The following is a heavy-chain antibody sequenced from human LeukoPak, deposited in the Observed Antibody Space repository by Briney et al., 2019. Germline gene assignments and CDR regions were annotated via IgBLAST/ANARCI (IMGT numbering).Heavy chain of an antibody. CDR2: INHSGST. Sequence: PSETLSLTCAVYGGSFSGYYWSWIRQPPGKGLEWIGEINHSGSTNYNPSLKSRVTISVDTSMNQFSLKLSSVTAADTAVYYCARAALGYCSGGSCRNDAFDIWGQGTMVTVSS. V-gene: IGHV4-34*01. D-gene: IGHD2-15*01. CDR3: ARAALGYCSGGSCRNDAFDI. CDR1: GGSFSGYY. J-gene: IGHJ3*02.